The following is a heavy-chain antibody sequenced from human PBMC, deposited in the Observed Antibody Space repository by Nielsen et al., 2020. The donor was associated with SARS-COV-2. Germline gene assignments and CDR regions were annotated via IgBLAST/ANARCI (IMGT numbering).Heavy chain of an antibody. D-gene: IGHD2-15*01. J-gene: IGHJ3*02. V-gene: IGHV4-39*07. CDR1: GGSISSSSYY. CDR3: ATKGYCSGGSCYLRSSPAFDI. CDR2: IYYSGST. Sequence: SATLSLTCTVSGGSISSSSYYWGWIRQPPGKGLEWIGSIYYSGSTYYNPSLKSRVTISVDTSKNQFSLKLSSVTAADTAVYYCATKGYCSGGSCYLRSSPAFDIWGQGTMVTVSS.